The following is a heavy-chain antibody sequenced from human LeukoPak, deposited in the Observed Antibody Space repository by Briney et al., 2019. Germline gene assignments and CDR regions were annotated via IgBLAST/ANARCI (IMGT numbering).Heavy chain of an antibody. CDR3: AGLVGRYSSGLYYYYFDY. CDR2: INHSGST. V-gene: IGHV4-34*01. J-gene: IGHJ4*02. CDR1: GVSFSGYY. D-gene: IGHD3-22*01. Sequence: SETLSLTCAVYGVSFSGYYWSWIRQPPGKGLEWIGEINHSGSTNYNPSLKSRVTISVDKSKNQFFLNLSSVTAADTAVYYCAGLVGRYSSGLYYYYFDYWGQGTLVTVSS.